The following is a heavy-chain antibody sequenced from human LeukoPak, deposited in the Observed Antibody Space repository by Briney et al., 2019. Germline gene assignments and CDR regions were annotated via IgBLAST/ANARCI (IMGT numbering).Heavy chain of an antibody. CDR3: ARDILGPNWFDP. V-gene: IGHV3-7*03. Sequence: GGSLRLSCAASGFTFSRYWMSWVRQAPGKGLEWVANINQDGSEKYYVDSVKGRFTISRDNAKNSLYLQMNSLRAEDTALYYCARDILGPNWFDPWGQGTLVTVSS. CDR2: INQDGSEK. D-gene: IGHD1-26*01. CDR1: GFTFSRYW. J-gene: IGHJ5*02.